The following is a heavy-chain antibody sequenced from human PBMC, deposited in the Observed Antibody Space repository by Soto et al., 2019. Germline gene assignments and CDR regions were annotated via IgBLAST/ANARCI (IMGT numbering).Heavy chain of an antibody. Sequence: DVQVVESGGGLVQPGGSLRLSCAVSGFTVSSNYMSWVRQAPGKGLEWVSLIYSGGSTYYADSVKGRFTISRDNPKNTLHLQMNSLRAEDTAVYYCAREGLSTVTTSSTLNGMDVWGQGTTVTVSS. CDR2: IYSGGST. CDR1: GFTVSSNY. CDR3: AREGLSTVTTSSTLNGMDV. V-gene: IGHV3-66*01. D-gene: IGHD4-17*01. J-gene: IGHJ6*02.